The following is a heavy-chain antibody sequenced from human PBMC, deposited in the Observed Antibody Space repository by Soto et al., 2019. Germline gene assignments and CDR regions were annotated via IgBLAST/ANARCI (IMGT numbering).Heavy chain of an antibody. CDR2: IYYSGST. J-gene: IGHJ5*02. CDR3: ARAYYDYVWGSYRPSTLLRCLDP. D-gene: IGHD3-16*02. Sequence: SETLSLTCTVSGGSISSGDYYWSWICQPPGKSLEWIGYIYYSGSTYYNQSLKSRVTISVDTSKNQFSLKLSSVTAADTAVYYCARAYYDYVWGSYRPSTLLRCLDPWGQGTLVTVST. CDR1: GGSISSGDYY. V-gene: IGHV4-30-4*01.